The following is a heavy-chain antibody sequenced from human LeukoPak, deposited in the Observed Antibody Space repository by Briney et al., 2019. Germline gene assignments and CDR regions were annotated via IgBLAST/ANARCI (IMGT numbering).Heavy chain of an antibody. Sequence: GGTLRLSCAASGFTFSIYGMSWVRQAPGKGPEWVSTISDSGGSTYYADSVKGRFTISRDNSKNTLYLQMNSLRAEDTAVYYCARAQSRKFITMIVVVITPDTTEKRDFWFDPWGQGTLVTVSS. J-gene: IGHJ5*02. CDR3: ARAQSRKFITMIVVVITPDTTEKRDFWFDP. D-gene: IGHD3-22*01. CDR2: ISDSGGST. CDR1: GFTFSIYG. V-gene: IGHV3-23*01.